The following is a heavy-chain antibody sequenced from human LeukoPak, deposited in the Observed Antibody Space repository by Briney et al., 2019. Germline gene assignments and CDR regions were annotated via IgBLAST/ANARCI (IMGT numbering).Heavy chain of an antibody. D-gene: IGHD3-22*01. CDR2: ISAYNGNT. J-gene: IGHJ5*02. CDR3: ARAEGNYYDSSGYYYFWFDP. V-gene: IGHV1-18*01. Sequence: ASVKVSCKASGYSFTNYGISWVRQAPGQGLEWMGWISAYNGNTNYAQKFQGRVTMTTDTSTSTAYMELRSLRSDDTAVYYCARAEGNYYDSSGYYYFWFDPWGQGTLVIVSS. CDR1: GYSFTNYG.